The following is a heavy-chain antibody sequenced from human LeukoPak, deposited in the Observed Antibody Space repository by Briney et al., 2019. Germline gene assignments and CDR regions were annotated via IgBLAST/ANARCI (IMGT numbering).Heavy chain of an antibody. Sequence: PSETLSLTCTVSGGSISSSSYYWGWIRQPPGKGLEWIGSIYYSGSTYYNPSLKSRFTISVDTSKNQFSMKLSSVTAADTAVYYCAGGYSYGYDYWGQGTLVTVSS. CDR2: IYYSGST. D-gene: IGHD5-18*01. J-gene: IGHJ4*02. V-gene: IGHV4-39*07. CDR1: GGSISSSSYY. CDR3: AGGYSYGYDY.